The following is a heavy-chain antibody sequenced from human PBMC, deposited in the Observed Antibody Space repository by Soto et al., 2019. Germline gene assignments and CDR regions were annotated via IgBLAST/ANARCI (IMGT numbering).Heavy chain of an antibody. CDR3: ARGSYYYDSSGYTAWFDP. V-gene: IGHV1-69*06. D-gene: IGHD3-22*01. CDR1: GGTFSSYA. J-gene: IGHJ5*02. Sequence: QVQLVQSGAEVKKPGSSVKVSCKASGGTFSSYAISWVRQAPGQGLEWMGGIIPIFGTANYAQKFQGRVTITADKSTSTAYMELSSLRSEVTAVYYCARGSYYYDSSGYTAWFDPWGQGTLVTVSS. CDR2: IIPIFGTA.